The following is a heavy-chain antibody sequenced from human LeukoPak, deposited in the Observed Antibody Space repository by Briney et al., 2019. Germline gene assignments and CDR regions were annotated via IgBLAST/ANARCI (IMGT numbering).Heavy chain of an antibody. J-gene: IGHJ4*02. CDR2: LIENGATT. Sequence: GGSLRPSCAASGFTFSSHAMSWVRRAPGKGLEWASGLIENGATTYYADSVKGRFTISRDNSRNTMYLQMNSLRVEDTAVYYCVKDYQVGNSPAFGDYWGQGTLVTISS. CDR3: VKDYQVGNSPAFGDY. V-gene: IGHV3-23*01. D-gene: IGHD1-26*01. CDR1: GFTFSSHA.